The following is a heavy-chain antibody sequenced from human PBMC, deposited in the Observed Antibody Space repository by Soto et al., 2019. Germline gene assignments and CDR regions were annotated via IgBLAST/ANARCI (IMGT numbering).Heavy chain of an antibody. CDR3: ALTLAQLPLGELSFHDAFDI. CDR1: GFSLSTSGVG. D-gene: IGHD3-16*02. J-gene: IGHJ3*02. V-gene: IGHV2-5*02. CDR2: IYWDDDK. Sequence: QITLKESGPTLVKPTQPLTLTCTFSGFSLSTSGVGVGWIRQPPGKALEWLALIYWDDDKRYSPSLKSRLTITKDTSKNQVVLTMTNMDPVDTATYYCALTLAQLPLGELSFHDAFDIWGQGTMVTVSS.